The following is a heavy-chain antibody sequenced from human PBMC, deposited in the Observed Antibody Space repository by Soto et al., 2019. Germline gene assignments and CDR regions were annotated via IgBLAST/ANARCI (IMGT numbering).Heavy chain of an antibody. CDR1: GYTFSAFD. V-gene: IGHV1-8*02. CDR3: VRQPGGVATPGDDY. Sequence: ASVKVSCQASGYTFSAFDIHWVRQATGQGFEWMGWMNHRTGDTAFAQKFQDRVSMTRDTSLTTAYMELSRLTSEDTAVYFCVRQPGGVATPGDDYWGQGTLVTVSS. J-gene: IGHJ4*02. CDR2: MNHRTGDT. D-gene: IGHD2-15*01.